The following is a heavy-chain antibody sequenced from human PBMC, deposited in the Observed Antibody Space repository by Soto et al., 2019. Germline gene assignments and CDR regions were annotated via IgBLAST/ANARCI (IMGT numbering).Heavy chain of an antibody. D-gene: IGHD1-1*01. CDR2: LYDVDGS. CDR1: GLTISGKKY. V-gene: IGHV3-53*01. J-gene: IGHJ3*01. CDR3: APWHEREHAFDV. Sequence: DVQLVESGGGLIQPGESLRLSCAAFGLTISGKKYVAWVRQAPGKGLEWVSALYDVDGSFYADSVTGRFTTSSDSSKTTVYLPMNELRPDATAVYYCAPWHEREHAFDVWGQGTTVTISS.